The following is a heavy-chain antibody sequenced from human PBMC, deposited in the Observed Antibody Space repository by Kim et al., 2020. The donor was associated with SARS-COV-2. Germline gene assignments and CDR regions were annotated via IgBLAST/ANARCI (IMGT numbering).Heavy chain of an antibody. J-gene: IGHJ6*02. D-gene: IGHD2-15*01. CDR2: INTNTGNP. CDR3: ARRGEYCSGGSCYGYYYYYYGMDV. V-gene: IGHV7-4-1*02. CDR1: GYTFTSYA. Sequence: ASVEVSCKASGYTFTSYAMNWVRQAPGQGLEWMGWINTNTGNPTYAQGFTGRFVFSLDTSVSTAYLQISSLKAEDTAVYYCARRGEYCSGGSCYGYYYYYYGMDVWGQGTTVTVSS.